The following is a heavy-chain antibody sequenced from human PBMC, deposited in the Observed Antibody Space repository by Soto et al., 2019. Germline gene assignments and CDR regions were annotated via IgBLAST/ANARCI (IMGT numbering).Heavy chain of an antibody. CDR1: GGTFSSYA. J-gene: IGHJ4*02. Sequence: QVQLVQSGAEVKKPGSSVKVSCKASGGTFSSYAISWVRQAPGQGLEWMGGIIPIFGTANYAQKFQGRVTITADKSTSTAYMELSSLRSEDRAVYYCARGSAVYNWNYGLLYFDWLSPFDYWGQGTLVTVSS. V-gene: IGHV1-69*06. D-gene: IGHD3-9*01. CDR2: IIPIFGTA. CDR3: ARGSAVYNWNYGLLYFDWLSPFDY.